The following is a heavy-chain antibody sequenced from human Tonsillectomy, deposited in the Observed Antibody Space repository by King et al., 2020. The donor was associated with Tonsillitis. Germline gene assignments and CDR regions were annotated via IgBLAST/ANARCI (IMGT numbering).Heavy chain of an antibody. CDR3: ARDRCGGDCYSFDY. CDR2: IWFDGTHR. J-gene: IGHJ4*02. V-gene: IGHV3-33*01. D-gene: IGHD2-21*01. Sequence: VQLVESGGGVVQPRRSLRLSCVASGFTFSNYGMHWVRQAPGKGLEWVAVIWFDGTHRSYADSVKGRFTISRDISKNTLYLQMNSLRAEDTAVYYCARDRCGGDCYSFDYWGQGALVTVSS. CDR1: GFTFSNYG.